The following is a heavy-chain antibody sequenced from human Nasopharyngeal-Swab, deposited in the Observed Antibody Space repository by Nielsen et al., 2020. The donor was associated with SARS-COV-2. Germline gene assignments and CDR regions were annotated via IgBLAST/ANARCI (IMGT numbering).Heavy chain of an antibody. Sequence: GAALKISCAASGFTFCPFWMTWVRQAPGKGLEWVATIQTDGTEQYSVDSVKGRFTISRDNGKNSLYLQMNSLRVEDTAVYYCARENHGVFDNWGQGTLVTVSS. CDR1: GFTFCPFW. CDR3: ARENHGVFDN. CDR2: IQTDGTEQ. J-gene: IGHJ4*02. V-gene: IGHV3-7*01.